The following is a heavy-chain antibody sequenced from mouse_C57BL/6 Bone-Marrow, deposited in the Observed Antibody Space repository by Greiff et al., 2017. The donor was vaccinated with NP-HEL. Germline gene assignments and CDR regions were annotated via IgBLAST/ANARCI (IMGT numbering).Heavy chain of an antibody. J-gene: IGHJ3*01. CDR2: ISDGGSYT. Sequence: DVKLVESGGGLVKPGGSLKLSCAASGFTFSSYAMSWVRQTPEKRLEWVATISDGGSYTYYPDNVKGRFTISRDNAKNNLYLQMSHLKSEDTAMYYCARDRYYYGSSSLVYWGQGTLVTVSA. CDR1: GFTFSSYA. D-gene: IGHD1-1*01. V-gene: IGHV5-4*01. CDR3: ARDRYYYGSSSLVY.